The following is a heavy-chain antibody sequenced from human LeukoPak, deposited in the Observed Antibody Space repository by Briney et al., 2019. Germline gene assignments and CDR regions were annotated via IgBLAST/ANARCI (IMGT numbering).Heavy chain of an antibody. V-gene: IGHV3-7*01. CDR3: ERDFLLRTAPDY. CDR1: GFTFSSYW. J-gene: IGHJ4*02. Sequence: GGSLRLSCVVSGFTFSSYWMSWVRQAPGKGLEWVANIKQDGSEKSYVDSVKGRFTISRDNAKNSLYLQMNSLRAEDTAVYYCERDFLLRTAPDYWGQGTLVTVSS. CDR2: IKQDGSEK. D-gene: IGHD2-15*01.